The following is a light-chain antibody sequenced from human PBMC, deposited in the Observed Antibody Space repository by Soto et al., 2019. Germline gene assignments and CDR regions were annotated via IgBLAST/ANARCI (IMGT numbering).Light chain of an antibody. CDR2: DDN. CDR1: TSNIGAGYD. CDR3: QSYDSSLSGYV. V-gene: IGLV1-40*01. J-gene: IGLJ1*01. Sequence: QSVLTQPPSVSGAPGQRVTISCTGSTSNIGAGYDLHWYQQLPGTAPKLLIYDDNNRPSGVPDRFSGSKSGTSASQAITGLQAEDEADYYCQSYDSSLSGYVFGTGTKVTVL.